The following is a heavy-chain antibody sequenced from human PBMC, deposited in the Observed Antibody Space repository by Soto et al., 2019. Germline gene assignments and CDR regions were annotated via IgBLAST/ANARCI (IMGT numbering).Heavy chain of an antibody. CDR1: GYTFTGYY. V-gene: IGHV1-2*04. D-gene: IGHD3-9*01. CDR2: INPNSGGT. Sequence: QVQLVQSGAEVKKPGASVKVSCKASGYTFTGYYLHWVRQAPGQGLEWMGWINPNSGGTNYVQKFQGWVTMTRDTSISTAYMELSSLRSDDTAVYYCARDQGRFFDRLLVELDYWGQGTLVTVSS. J-gene: IGHJ4*02. CDR3: ARDQGRFFDRLLVELDY.